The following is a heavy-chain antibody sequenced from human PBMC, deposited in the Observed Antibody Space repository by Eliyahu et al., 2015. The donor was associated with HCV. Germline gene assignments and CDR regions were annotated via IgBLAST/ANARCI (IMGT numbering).Heavy chain of an antibody. Sequence: EVQLVESGGALVQPGGSLRLSCXASGFXFSXYRMDWVRQAPGRGVGWVARIRGKANSDTTEYAASVRGRFTISRDDSENSLFLQLNSLKTADTAVYFCARDVGRYSWDYWGLGTPVTVSP. CDR2: IRGKANSDTT. CDR3: ARDVGRYSWDY. J-gene: IGHJ4*02. CDR1: GFXFSXYR. V-gene: IGHV3-72*01. D-gene: IGHD1-26*01.